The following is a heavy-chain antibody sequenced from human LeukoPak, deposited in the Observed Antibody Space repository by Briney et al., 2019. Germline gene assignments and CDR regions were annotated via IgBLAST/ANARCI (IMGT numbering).Heavy chain of an antibody. CDR3: ARGSRYDSSGYEAFDI. CDR1: GVTFRRYA. J-gene: IGHJ3*02. D-gene: IGHD3-22*01. Sequence: PGTSTRLYCETSGVTFRRYAMHWVREVPGTGLERGAVISYDGTNKYYADSVKRRFTISRDNSKNTLFLQMNSLRAEDTAVYYCARGSRYDSSGYEAFDIWGQGTMVTVSS. V-gene: IGHV3-30*01. CDR2: ISYDGTNK.